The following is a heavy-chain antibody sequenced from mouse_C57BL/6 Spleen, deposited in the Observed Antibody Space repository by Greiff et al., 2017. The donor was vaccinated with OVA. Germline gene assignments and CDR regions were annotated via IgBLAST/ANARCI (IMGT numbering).Heavy chain of an antibody. CDR3: ANYYGSSACFAY. Sequence: QVQLQQSGPELVKPGASVKISCKASGYAFSSSWMNWVKQRPGKGLEWIGRIYPGDGDTNYNGKFKGKATLTADKSSSTAYMQLSSLTSEDSAVYFCANYYGSSACFAYWGQGTLVTVSA. D-gene: IGHD1-1*01. CDR2: IYPGDGDT. J-gene: IGHJ3*01. V-gene: IGHV1-82*01. CDR1: GYAFSSSW.